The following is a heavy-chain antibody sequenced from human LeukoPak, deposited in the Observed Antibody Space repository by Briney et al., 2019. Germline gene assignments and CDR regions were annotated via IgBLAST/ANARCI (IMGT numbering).Heavy chain of an antibody. CDR2: IIPIFGTA. V-gene: IGHV1-69*06. D-gene: IGHD3-22*01. CDR3: ARDRRYYYDSSGYNWFDP. CDR1: ARTFTTYA. J-gene: IGHJ5*02. Sequence: SVTVSCTASARTFTTYAISWVRQAPGQGLEWMGGIIPIFGTANYAQKFQGRVTITAYKSTSTAYMYLSSLRSEDTAVYYCARDRRYYYDSSGYNWFDPWGQETLVTVSS.